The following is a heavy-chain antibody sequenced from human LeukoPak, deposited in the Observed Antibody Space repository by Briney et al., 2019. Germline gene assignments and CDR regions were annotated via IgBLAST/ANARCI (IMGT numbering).Heavy chain of an antibody. V-gene: IGHV3-23*01. CDR2: ISGDGART. Sequence: GGSLRLSCAASGFSFNNYVMSWVRQAPGKGLEWVSAISGDGARTYYADSVKGRFTISRDNSKNTLDLQMNSLRAEDTAIYYCAKTVVVITFRFDSWGQGTLVTVSS. CDR3: AKTVVVITFRFDS. D-gene: IGHD2-21*01. J-gene: IGHJ4*02. CDR1: GFSFNNYV.